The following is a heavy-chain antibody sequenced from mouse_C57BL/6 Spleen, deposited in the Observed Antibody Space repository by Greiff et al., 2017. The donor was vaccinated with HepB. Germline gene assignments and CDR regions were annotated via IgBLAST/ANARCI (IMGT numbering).Heavy chain of an antibody. CDR1: GFTFSSYG. V-gene: IGHV5-6*01. CDR3: SRRCYSSYYVDY. D-gene: IGHD2-12*01. Sequence: EVQRVESGGDLVKPGGSLKLSCAASGFTFSSYGMSWVRQTPDKRLEWVATISSGGSYTYSPDSVKGRFTIPRDNAKNTLYLQMSSLKSEDTAMYYCSRRCYSSYYVDYWSQGITLTVSS. J-gene: IGHJ2*01. CDR2: ISSGGSYT.